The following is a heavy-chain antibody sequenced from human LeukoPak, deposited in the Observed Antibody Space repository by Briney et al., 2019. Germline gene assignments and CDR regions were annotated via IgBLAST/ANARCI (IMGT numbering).Heavy chain of an antibody. Sequence: ASVKVFCKASGYTFTSYGISWVRQAPGQGLEWMGWISAYNGNTNYAQKLQGRVTMTTDTSTSTAYMELRSLRSDDTAVYYCARSGSYYVHRPNAFDIWGQGTMVTVSS. J-gene: IGHJ3*02. CDR3: ARSGSYYVHRPNAFDI. CDR2: ISAYNGNT. CDR1: GYTFTSYG. D-gene: IGHD1-26*01. V-gene: IGHV1-18*01.